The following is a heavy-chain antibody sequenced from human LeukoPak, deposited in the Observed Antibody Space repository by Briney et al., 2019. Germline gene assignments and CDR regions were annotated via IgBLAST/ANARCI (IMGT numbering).Heavy chain of an antibody. D-gene: IGHD1-14*01. CDR2: INGDGSST. J-gene: IGHJ3*02. CDR3: ASYGGPTVAFDI. CDR1: GFTFSSYW. Sequence: GGSLRLSCAASGFTFSSYWMHWVRQAPGKGLVWVSRINGDGSSTSYADSVKGRFTISRDNAKNTLYLQMNSLRAEDTAVYYCASYGGPTVAFDIWGQGTMVTVSS. V-gene: IGHV3-74*01.